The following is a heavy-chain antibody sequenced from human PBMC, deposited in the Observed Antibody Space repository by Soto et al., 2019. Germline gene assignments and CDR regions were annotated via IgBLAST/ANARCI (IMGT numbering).Heavy chain of an antibody. J-gene: IGHJ3*02. CDR1: GFTFDDYA. CDR3: EKDLAYSGCDPKAFDI. CDR2: ISWNSGSI. D-gene: IGHD5-12*01. V-gene: IGHV3-9*01. Sequence: EVQLVESGGGLVQPGRSLRLSCAASGFTFDDYAMHWVRRAPGKGLEWVSGISWNSGSIGYADSVKGRFTISRDNAKNSLYLQMNSLRAEDTALYYWEKDLAYSGCDPKAFDIWGQGTMVTVSS.